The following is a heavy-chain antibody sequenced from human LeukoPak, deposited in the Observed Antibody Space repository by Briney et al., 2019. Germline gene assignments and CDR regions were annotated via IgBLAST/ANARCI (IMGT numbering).Heavy chain of an antibody. Sequence: GESLKISCKGSGYSFTSYWIGWVRQMPGKGLEWMGIIYPGDSDTRYSPSFQGQVTISADKSISTAYLQWSSLKASDTAMYYCARQPPWYYDFWSGVGDAFDIWGQGTMVTVSS. D-gene: IGHD3-3*01. CDR2: IYPGDSDT. J-gene: IGHJ3*02. CDR3: ARQPPWYYDFWSGVGDAFDI. V-gene: IGHV5-51*01. CDR1: GYSFTSYW.